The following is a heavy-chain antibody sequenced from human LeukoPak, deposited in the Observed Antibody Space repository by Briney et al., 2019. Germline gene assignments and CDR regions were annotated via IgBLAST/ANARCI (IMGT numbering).Heavy chain of an antibody. Sequence: GGSLRLSCAASGFTFSSNAMHWVRQPPGKGLEWVAVIAYDGSNDYYADSVKGRFSISRDNSKNTLYLQMNSLRADDTAVYYCAKLKGWYGEGYFDYWGQGTVVTVSS. CDR3: AKLKGWYGEGYFDY. CDR1: GFTFSSNA. V-gene: IGHV3-30*18. D-gene: IGHD3-10*01. J-gene: IGHJ4*02. CDR2: IAYDGSND.